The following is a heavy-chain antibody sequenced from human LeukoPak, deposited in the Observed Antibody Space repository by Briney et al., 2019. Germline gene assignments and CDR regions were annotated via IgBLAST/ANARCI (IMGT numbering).Heavy chain of an antibody. D-gene: IGHD2-2*02. Sequence: ASVKVSCKASGYTFTSYYMHWVRQAPGQGLEWMGIINPSGGSTSYAQKFQGRVTMTRDTSTSTVYMELSSLRSEDTAVYYCARDGEDYCSSTSCYSFDIWGRGTMVTVSS. J-gene: IGHJ3*02. CDR3: ARDGEDYCSSTSCYSFDI. CDR2: INPSGGST. CDR1: GYTFTSYY. V-gene: IGHV1-46*01.